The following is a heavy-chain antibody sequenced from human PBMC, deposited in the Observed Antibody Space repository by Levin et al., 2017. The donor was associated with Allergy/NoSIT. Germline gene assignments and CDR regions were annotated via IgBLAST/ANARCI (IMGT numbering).Heavy chain of an antibody. CDR1: GDLISSGYY. V-gene: IGHV4-38-2*01. D-gene: IGHD6-13*01. Sequence: PSETLSLTCAVSGDLISSGYYWAWIRQSPGRGLEWIGTIYQSGSPYYNSSLKRRVTVSVDTSKNQLSLQMRSLTAADTAIYFCARLGASRTLGMAYYFYGMDVWGHGTSVTVSS. CDR2: IYQSGSP. CDR3: ARLGASRTLGMAYYFYGMDV. J-gene: IGHJ6*02.